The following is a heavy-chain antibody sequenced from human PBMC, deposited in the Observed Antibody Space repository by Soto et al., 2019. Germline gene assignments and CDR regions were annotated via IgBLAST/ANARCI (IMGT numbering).Heavy chain of an antibody. D-gene: IGHD1-7*01. Sequence: GGSLRLSCAASGFTFSRYGMHWVRQAPGKGLEWVAVIWYDGSNKYYADSVKGRFTISRDNSKNTLNLQMNSLRAEDTAVYYCARDTRITGTTYYYYYMDVWGKGTTVTVSS. CDR3: ARDTRITGTTYYYYYMDV. CDR2: IWYDGSNK. J-gene: IGHJ6*03. V-gene: IGHV3-33*01. CDR1: GFTFSRYG.